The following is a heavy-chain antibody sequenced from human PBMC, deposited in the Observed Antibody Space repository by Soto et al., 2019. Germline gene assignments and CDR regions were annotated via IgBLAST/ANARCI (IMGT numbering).Heavy chain of an antibody. Sequence: EVQLLESGGGLVQPGGSLRLSCAASEFTFSSSAMSWVRQAPGKGLDWVSAISGNGDTTYYADSVKGRFTISRDISKSTLYLQMNSLRAEDTAVYYCAKIRGYDLGSTTFQHWGQGTLVTVSS. D-gene: IGHD5-12*01. V-gene: IGHV3-23*01. CDR1: EFTFSSSA. CDR3: AKIRGYDLGSTTFQH. J-gene: IGHJ1*01. CDR2: ISGNGDTT.